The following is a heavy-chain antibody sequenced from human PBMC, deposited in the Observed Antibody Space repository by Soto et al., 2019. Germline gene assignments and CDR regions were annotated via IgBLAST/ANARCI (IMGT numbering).Heavy chain of an antibody. V-gene: IGHV3-23*01. CDR1: GFTFSSYA. J-gene: IGHJ6*02. CDR2: ISGSGGST. CDR3: AKDRLRYFDWLQVTYYYGMDV. Sequence: GGSLRLSCAASGFTFSSYAMSWVRQAPGKGLEWVSAISGSGGSTYYADSVKGRFTISRDNSKNTLYLQMNSLRAEDTAVYYCAKDRLRYFDWLQVTYYYGMDVWGQGTTVTVSS. D-gene: IGHD3-9*01.